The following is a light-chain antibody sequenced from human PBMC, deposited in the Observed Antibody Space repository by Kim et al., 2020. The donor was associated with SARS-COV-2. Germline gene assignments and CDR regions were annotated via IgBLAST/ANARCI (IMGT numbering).Light chain of an antibody. CDR3: QQYNSFALT. CDR1: QSISSW. CDR2: KAS. V-gene: IGKV1-5*03. Sequence: DIQMTQSPSTLSASVGDTVTITCRASQSISSWLAWYQQKPGKATNLLIYKASSLQSGVPLRFSGSGSGTEFTLTISSLQPDDFATYYCQQYNSFALTFGGGTKVDIK. J-gene: IGKJ4*01.